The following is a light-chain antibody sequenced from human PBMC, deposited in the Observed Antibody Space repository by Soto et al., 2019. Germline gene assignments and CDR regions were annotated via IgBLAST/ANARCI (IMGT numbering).Light chain of an antibody. CDR2: ATS. J-gene: IGKJ1*01. CDR1: QNIRSY. CDR3: QQGYSSRWT. V-gene: IGKV1-39*01. Sequence: DIQMTQSPSSLSASVGDRVTITCRASQNIRSYLNWYQQKPGKAPQLLIYATSSLQTGVPSRFSASGSGTDFSLVISDRQPEDSATYYCQQGYSSRWTSGRGNKVEI.